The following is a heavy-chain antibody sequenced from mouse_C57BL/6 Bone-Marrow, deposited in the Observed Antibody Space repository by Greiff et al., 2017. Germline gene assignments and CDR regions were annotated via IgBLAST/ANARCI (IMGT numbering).Heavy chain of an antibody. Sequence: EVQLQQSGPELVKPGASVKISCKASGYTFTDYYMNWVKQSPGKSLEWIGDINPNNGGTSYNQKFKGKATLTIDKSSSTAYMELRSLTSEDSAVYYCAREGWLLYYWDMDYWGQGNSVPVSS. CDR2: INPNNGGT. CDR1: GYTFTDYY. CDR3: AREGWLLYYWDMDY. J-gene: IGHJ4*01. V-gene: IGHV1-26*01. D-gene: IGHD2-3*01.